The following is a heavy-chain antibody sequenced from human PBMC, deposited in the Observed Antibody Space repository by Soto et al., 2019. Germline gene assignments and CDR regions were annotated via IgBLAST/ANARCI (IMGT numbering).Heavy chain of an antibody. V-gene: IGHV1-8*01. J-gene: IGHJ6*02. Sequence: ASVKVSCKASGYTFTSYDINWVRQATGQGLEWMGWMNPNSGNTGYAQKFQGRVTMTRNTSISTAYMELSSLRSEDTAVYYCARGSREWFGGLLSYYYYYGMDVWGQGTTVTVSS. CDR3: ARGSREWFGGLLSYYYYYGMDV. CDR1: GYTFTSYD. D-gene: IGHD3-10*01. CDR2: MNPNSGNT.